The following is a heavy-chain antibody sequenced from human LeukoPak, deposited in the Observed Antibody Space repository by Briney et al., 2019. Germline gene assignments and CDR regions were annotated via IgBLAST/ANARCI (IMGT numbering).Heavy chain of an antibody. CDR1: GGSISSGSYY. V-gene: IGHV4-61*02. Sequence: SETLSLTCTVSGGSISSGSYYWSWIRQPAGKGLEWIGRIYTSGSTNYNPSLKSRVTISVDTSKNQFSLKLSSVTAADTAVYCCARARRYSSGWYEGLDYYYYYMDVWGKGTTVTISS. CDR3: ARARRYSSGWYEGLDYYYYYMDV. CDR2: IYTSGST. J-gene: IGHJ6*03. D-gene: IGHD6-19*01.